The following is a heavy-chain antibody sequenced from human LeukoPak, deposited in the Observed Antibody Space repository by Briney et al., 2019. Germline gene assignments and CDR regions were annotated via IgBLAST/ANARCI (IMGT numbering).Heavy chain of an antibody. Sequence: GRSLRLSCAASGFTFSSYAMHWVRQAPGKGLEWVAVISYDGSNKYYADSVKGRFTISRDNSKNTLYLQMNSLRAEDTAVYYCAAGSGWYLGAFDIWGQGTMVTVSS. CDR3: AAGSGWYLGAFDI. CDR1: GFTFSSYA. CDR2: ISYDGSNK. V-gene: IGHV3-30-3*01. D-gene: IGHD6-19*01. J-gene: IGHJ3*02.